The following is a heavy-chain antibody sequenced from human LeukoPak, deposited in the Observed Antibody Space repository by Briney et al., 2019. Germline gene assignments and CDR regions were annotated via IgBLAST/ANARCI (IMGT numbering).Heavy chain of an antibody. Sequence: GRSLRLSCAASGFTFSSYAMHWVRQAPGKGLEWVAVISYDGSNKYYADSVKGRFTISRDNSKNTLYLQMNSLRAEDTAVYYCARGREDTAWSPPDYWGQGTLVTVYS. D-gene: IGHD5-18*01. CDR1: GFTFSSYA. CDR3: ARGREDTAWSPPDY. CDR2: ISYDGSNK. V-gene: IGHV3-30-3*01. J-gene: IGHJ4*02.